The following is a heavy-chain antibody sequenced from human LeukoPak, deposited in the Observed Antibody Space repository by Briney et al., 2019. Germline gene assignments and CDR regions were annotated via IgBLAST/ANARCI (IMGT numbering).Heavy chain of an antibody. CDR2: IYTDGTT. D-gene: IGHD3-10*01. CDR3: AREMLLWFGADFFDY. J-gene: IGHJ4*02. Sequence: GGSLRLSCAPSGFTVSSTFMSWVRQAPGKGLEWVSIIYTDGTTYYADSVKGRFTISRDNSKNTLYLQMNSLRAEDTAVYYCAREMLLWFGADFFDYWGQGTLVTVSS. V-gene: IGHV3-66*02. CDR1: GFTVSSTF.